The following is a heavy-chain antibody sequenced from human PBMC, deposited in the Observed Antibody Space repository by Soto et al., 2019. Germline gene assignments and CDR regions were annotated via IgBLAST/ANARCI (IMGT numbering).Heavy chain of an antibody. D-gene: IGHD3-22*01. Sequence: QVQLVESGGGVVQPGRSPRLSCAASGFTFSSYAMHWVRQAPGKGLEWVAVISYDGSNKYYADSVKGRFTISRDNSKNTLYLQMNSLRAEDTAVYYCARENEFPPNYYDSSLDAFDIWGQGTMVTVSS. V-gene: IGHV3-30-3*01. CDR1: GFTFSSYA. CDR3: ARENEFPPNYYDSSLDAFDI. CDR2: ISYDGSNK. J-gene: IGHJ3*02.